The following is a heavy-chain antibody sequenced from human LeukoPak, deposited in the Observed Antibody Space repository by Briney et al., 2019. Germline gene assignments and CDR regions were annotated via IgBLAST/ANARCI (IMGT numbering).Heavy chain of an antibody. J-gene: IGHJ4*02. CDR2: ISSSSSYI. CDR1: GFTFSNYS. CDR3: ATDAGYGSGSYSY. Sequence: PGGSLRLSCAASGFTFSNYSMNWVRQAPGKGLEWVSSISSSSSYIYYADSVKGRFTISRDNAKNSLYLQMNSLRAEDTAVYYCATDAGYGSGSYSYWGQGTLVTVSS. V-gene: IGHV3-21*01. D-gene: IGHD3-10*01.